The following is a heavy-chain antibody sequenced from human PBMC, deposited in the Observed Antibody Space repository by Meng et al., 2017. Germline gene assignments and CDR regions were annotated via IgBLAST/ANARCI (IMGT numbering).Heavy chain of an antibody. V-gene: IGHV1-2*06. CDR1: GYNFPDYY. D-gene: IGHD6-13*01. CDR2: IDPKNGDT. CDR3: ARDEDISAAGKLFGDY. J-gene: IGHJ4*02. Sequence: QVPLVQSGPEVKKPGASVKVSCKPSGYNFPDYYIHWVRQAPGQGLEWMGRIDPKNGDTHYAQKFQGRVTMTGDTSISTAYMDLSGLRSDDTAVYYCARDEDISAAGKLFGDYWGQGTLVTVAS.